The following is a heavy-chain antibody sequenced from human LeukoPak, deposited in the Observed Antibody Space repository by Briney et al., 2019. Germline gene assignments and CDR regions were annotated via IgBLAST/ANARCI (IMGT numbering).Heavy chain of an antibody. CDR3: AKDSSGYSNYGYYYYMDV. V-gene: IGHV3-53*01. CDR1: GFTVSSNY. CDR2: IYSGGST. J-gene: IGHJ6*03. Sequence: GGSLRLSCAASGFTVSSNYMSWVRQAPGKGLEWVSVIYSGGSTYYADSVKGRFTISRDNSKNTLYLQMNSLRAEDTAVYYCAKDSSGYSNYGYYYYMDVWGKGTTVTVSS. D-gene: IGHD4-11*01.